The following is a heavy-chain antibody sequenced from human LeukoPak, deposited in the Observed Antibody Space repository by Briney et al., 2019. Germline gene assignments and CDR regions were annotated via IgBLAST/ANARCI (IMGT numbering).Heavy chain of an antibody. Sequence: GGSLRLSCAASGFTFSTYWMHWVRQAPGKGLVWVSRFNSDGRSTYYADSVKGRFTISRDNAKNTLYLHMNSLRAEDTAVYYCARGRPHGNDYWGQGTLVTVSS. CDR2: FNSDGRST. CDR3: ARGRPHGNDY. V-gene: IGHV3-74*01. D-gene: IGHD5-24*01. CDR1: GFTFSTYW. J-gene: IGHJ4*02.